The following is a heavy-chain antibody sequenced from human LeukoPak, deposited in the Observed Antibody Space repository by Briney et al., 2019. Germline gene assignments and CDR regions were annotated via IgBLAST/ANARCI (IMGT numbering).Heavy chain of an antibody. CDR3: ARDHSRYCGGDCYTFDY. Sequence: GGSLRLSCAASGFTFSSYWMSWVRQAPGKGLEWVANIKQDGSEKYYVDSVKGRFTISRDNAKNSLYLQMNSLRAEDTAVYYCARDHSRYCGGDCYTFDYWGQGTLVTVPS. V-gene: IGHV3-7*01. CDR2: IKQDGSEK. J-gene: IGHJ4*02. CDR1: GFTFSSYW. D-gene: IGHD2-21*01.